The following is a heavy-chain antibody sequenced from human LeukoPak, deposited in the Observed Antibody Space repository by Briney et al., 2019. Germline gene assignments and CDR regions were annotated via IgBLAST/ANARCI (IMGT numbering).Heavy chain of an antibody. Sequence: SVKVSCKSSGGAGSSYAISWVRQAHGQGLELMGGSIPIFGTANYAQKFQGRVTITTDESTSNAYMELRSLGTDDTAVDYCAGSSDGYNYDYWGQGTLVTVSS. V-gene: IGHV1-69*05. J-gene: IGHJ4*02. CDR1: GGAGSSYA. D-gene: IGHD5-24*01. CDR3: AGSSDGYNYDY. CDR2: SIPIFGTA.